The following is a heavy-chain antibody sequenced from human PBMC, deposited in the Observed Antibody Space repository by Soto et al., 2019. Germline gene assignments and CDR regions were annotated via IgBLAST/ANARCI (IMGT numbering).Heavy chain of an antibody. D-gene: IGHD1-1*01. J-gene: IGHJ6*02. Sequence: SKTLSLTCTVSGGSISSYYWNWIRQPPGKGLEWIGYIYYSGSTNYSPSLKSRVTISVDTSKNQFSLKLSSVTAADTAVYYCAGEGTWSGYYYYAMDVWGQGTTVTVS. V-gene: IGHV4-59*08. CDR2: IYYSGST. CDR3: AGEGTWSGYYYYAMDV. CDR1: GGSISSYY.